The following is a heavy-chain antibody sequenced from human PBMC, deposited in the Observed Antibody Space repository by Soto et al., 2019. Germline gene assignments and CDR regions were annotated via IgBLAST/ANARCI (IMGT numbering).Heavy chain of an antibody. D-gene: IGHD3-9*01. CDR1: GFTFSNAW. CDR2: IKSKTDGGTT. J-gene: IGHJ3*02. Sequence: PGGSLRLSCAASGFTFSNAWMSWVRQAPGKGLEWVGRIKSKTDGGTTDYAAPVKGRFTISRDDSKNTLYLQMNSLKTEDTAVYYCTTDPPDVLRYFDWSRGDAFDIWGQGTMVT. CDR3: TTDPPDVLRYFDWSRGDAFDI. V-gene: IGHV3-15*01.